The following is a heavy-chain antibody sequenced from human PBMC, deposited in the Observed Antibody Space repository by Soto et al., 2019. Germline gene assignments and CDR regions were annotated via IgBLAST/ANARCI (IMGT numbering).Heavy chain of an antibody. CDR3: ARIKLVDFFFIHVDVYDMDV. CDR1: GFTLSNYA. V-gene: IGHV3-21*01. D-gene: IGHD2-15*01. J-gene: IGHJ6*02. CDR2: ISSDSRYI. Sequence: EVQLVESGGGLVQPGGSLRLSCAASGFTLSNYAVNWVRQAPGKGLEWVSYISSDSRYIYHGDSGKGRFTISRDNARNSVYLQMNSLRDEDTAVYYCARIKLVDFFFIHVDVYDMDVWGQGTPVTVSS.